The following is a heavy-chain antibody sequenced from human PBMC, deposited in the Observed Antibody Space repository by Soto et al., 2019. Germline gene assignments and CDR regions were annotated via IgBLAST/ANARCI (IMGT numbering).Heavy chain of an antibody. D-gene: IGHD1-26*01. CDR1: GFTFSSYS. J-gene: IGHJ4*02. Sequence: PGGSLRLSCAASGFTFSSYSMNWVRQAPGKGLEWVSSISSSSSYIYYADSVKGRFTISRDNAKNSLYLQMNSLRAEDTAVYYCAGDSGSYFGFDYWGQGTLVTVSS. CDR2: ISSSSSYI. CDR3: AGDSGSYFGFDY. V-gene: IGHV3-21*01.